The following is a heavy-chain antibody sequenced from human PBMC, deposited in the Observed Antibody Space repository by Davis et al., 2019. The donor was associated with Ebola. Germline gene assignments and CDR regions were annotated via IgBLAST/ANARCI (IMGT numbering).Heavy chain of an antibody. CDR1: GFTFSDHY. D-gene: IGHD5-18*01. CDR2: IRSKANSYTT. V-gene: IGHV3-72*01. Sequence: GESLKISCAASGFTFSDHYMDWVRQAPGKGLEWVGRIRSKANSYTTEYAASVKGRFTISRDDSKNSLYLQMNSLRTEDTAVYYCVRGFGYTYGHDAFDIWGQGTMVTVSS. CDR3: VRGFGYTYGHDAFDI. J-gene: IGHJ3*02.